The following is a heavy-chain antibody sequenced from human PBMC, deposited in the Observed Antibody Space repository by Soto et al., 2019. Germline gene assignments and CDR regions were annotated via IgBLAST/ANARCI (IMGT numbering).Heavy chain of an antibody. CDR1: GFTFSSYE. D-gene: IGHD1-26*01. V-gene: IGHV3-23*04. CDR2: ISSSGGST. CDR3: AKVNEGAYQGGFDP. J-gene: IGHJ5*02. Sequence: EVQLVESGGGLVQPGGSLRLSCAASGFTFSSYEMNWVRQAPGKGLEWVSYISSSGGSTYYADSVKGRFTISRDNSKNTLYLQMNSLRAEDTAVYYCAKVNEGAYQGGFDPWGQGTLVTVSS.